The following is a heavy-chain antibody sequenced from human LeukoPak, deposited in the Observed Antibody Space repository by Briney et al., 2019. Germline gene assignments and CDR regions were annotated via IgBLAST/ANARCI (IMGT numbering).Heavy chain of an antibody. Sequence: SETLSLTCTVSGGSISSGGYYWSWIRQHPGKGLEWIGYIYYSGSTYYNPSLKSRVTISVDTSKNQFSLKLSSVTAADTAVYYCARDRLAAAGSPGWFDPWGQGTLVTVSS. J-gene: IGHJ5*02. CDR2: IYYSGST. CDR3: ARDRLAAAGSPGWFDP. CDR1: GGSISSGGYY. V-gene: IGHV4-31*03. D-gene: IGHD6-13*01.